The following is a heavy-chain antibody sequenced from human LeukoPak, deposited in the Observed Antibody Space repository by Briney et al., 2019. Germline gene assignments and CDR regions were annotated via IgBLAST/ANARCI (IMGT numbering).Heavy chain of an antibody. CDR3: ARDSVTYSGSYYGSIDY. CDR1: GFTFSNYA. D-gene: IGHD1-26*01. J-gene: IGHJ4*02. CDR2: ISGSASNT. Sequence: GGSLRLSCAASGFTFSNYAMSWVRQAPGKGLEWVSAISGSASNTYHADSVKGRFTISRDNSKNTLYLQMNSLRAEGTAVYYCARDSVTYSGSYYGSIDYWGQGTLVTVSS. V-gene: IGHV3-23*01.